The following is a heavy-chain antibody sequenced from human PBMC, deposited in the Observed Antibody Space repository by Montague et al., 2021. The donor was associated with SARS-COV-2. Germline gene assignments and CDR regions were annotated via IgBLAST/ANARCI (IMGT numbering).Heavy chain of an antibody. D-gene: IGHD3-22*01. J-gene: IGHJ3*02. CDR2: IDWDDDK. CDR3: ARTLTTKVAFDI. V-gene: IGHV2-70*11. Sequence: PALVKPTQTLTLTCTFSGFSLSTSGMCVSWIRQPPGKALEWLARIDWDDDKYYSTSLKTRPTISKDTSKNQVVLTMTNMDPVDTATYYCARTLTTKVAFDIWGQGTMVTVSS. CDR1: GFSLSTSGMC.